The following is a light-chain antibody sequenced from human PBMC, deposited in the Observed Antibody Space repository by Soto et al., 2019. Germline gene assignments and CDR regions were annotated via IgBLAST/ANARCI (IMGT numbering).Light chain of an antibody. CDR1: QSISSW. J-gene: IGKJ1*01. CDR2: KAS. Sequence: DIQMTQSPSTLSAFVGDRVTITCRGSQSISSWLAWYQQKPGKTPKLLIYKASNLESGVPSRFSGSGYGTEFTLTISSLQPDDFPTYYHKEYNNYPWTFGQGTEVEIK. V-gene: IGKV1-5*03. CDR3: KEYNNYPWT.